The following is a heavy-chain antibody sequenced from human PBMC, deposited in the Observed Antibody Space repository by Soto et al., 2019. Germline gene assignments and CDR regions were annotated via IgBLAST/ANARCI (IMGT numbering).Heavy chain of an antibody. V-gene: IGHV3-21*01. Sequence: GGSLRLSCAASGFTFSSYSVNWVRQAPGKGLEWVSSISSSSSYIYYADSVKGRFTISRDNAKNSLYLQMNSLRAEDTAVYYCASWEGDYGDYVFDYWGQGTLVTVSS. CDR3: ASWEGDYGDYVFDY. CDR2: ISSSSSYI. J-gene: IGHJ4*02. D-gene: IGHD4-17*01. CDR1: GFTFSSYS.